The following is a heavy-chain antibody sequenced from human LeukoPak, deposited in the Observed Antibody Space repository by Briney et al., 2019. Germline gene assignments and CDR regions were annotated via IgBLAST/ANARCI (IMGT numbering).Heavy chain of an antibody. CDR2: INTNSGDT. Sequence: ASGNVSCNASRYTFTAYYMHWVPQSPGQGPGWRRWINTNSGDTNYVQKFQGRVILTRDTSISTAYMELSGVRSDDTAVYYCARGDGDGPARRAFDIWGQGTMVTVSS. CDR1: RYTFTAYY. CDR3: ARGDGDGPARRAFDI. D-gene: IGHD5-24*01. V-gene: IGHV1-2*02. J-gene: IGHJ3*02.